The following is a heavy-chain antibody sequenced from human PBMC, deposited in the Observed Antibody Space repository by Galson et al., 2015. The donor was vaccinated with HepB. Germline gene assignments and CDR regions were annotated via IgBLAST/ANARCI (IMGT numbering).Heavy chain of an antibody. V-gene: IGHV4-31*03. D-gene: IGHD4-17*01. CDR3: ARCHTWDYGDYEGAFDI. CDR2: IYYSGST. CDR1: GGSISSGGYY. J-gene: IGHJ3*02. Sequence: TLSLTCTVSGGSISSGGYYWSWIRQHPGKGLEWIGYIYYSGSTYYNPSLKSRVTISVDTSKNQFSLKLSSVTAADTAVYYCARCHTWDYGDYEGAFDIWGQGTMVTVSS.